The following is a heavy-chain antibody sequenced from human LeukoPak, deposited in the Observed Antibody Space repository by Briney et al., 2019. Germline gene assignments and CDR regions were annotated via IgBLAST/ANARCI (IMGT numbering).Heavy chain of an antibody. CDR1: GYTFSSYG. CDR2: ISTSNSLT. Sequence: GASVKVPCKASGYTFSSYGISWVRQAPGQGLEWVGWISTSNSLTRYPEKFQDRVTLTTDASTSTAYMELRSLRSVDAAVYYCARPTASYDTLDIWGQGTRVTVSS. D-gene: IGHD1-26*01. CDR3: ARPTASYDTLDI. J-gene: IGHJ3*02. V-gene: IGHV1-18*01.